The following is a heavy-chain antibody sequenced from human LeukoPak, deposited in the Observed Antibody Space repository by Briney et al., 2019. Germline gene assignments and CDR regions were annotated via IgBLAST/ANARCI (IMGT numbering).Heavy chain of an antibody. CDR2: ISSSSS. CDR1: GFTFSDYS. CDR3: ARGGSRTAMGRFDP. V-gene: IGHV3-48*01. D-gene: IGHD5-18*01. Sequence: GSLRLSCAASGFTFSDYSMNWVRQAPGKGLEWVSYISSSSSRYADSVKGRFTISRDNSKNTLYLQMNSLRAEDTAVYYCARGGSRTAMGRFDPWGQGTLVTVSS. J-gene: IGHJ5*02.